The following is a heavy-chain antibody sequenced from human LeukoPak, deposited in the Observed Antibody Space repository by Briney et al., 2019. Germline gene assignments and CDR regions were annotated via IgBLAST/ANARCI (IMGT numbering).Heavy chain of an antibody. V-gene: IGHV4-59*01. Sequence: PSETLSLTCTVSGGSISSYYWSWLRQPPGKGLEWIGYIYYSGSTNYNPSLKSRVTISVDTSKNQFSLKLSSVTAADTAVYYCARIAAAGQTFQHWGQGTLVTVSS. D-gene: IGHD6-13*01. CDR3: ARIAAAGQTFQH. J-gene: IGHJ1*01. CDR1: GGSISSYY. CDR2: IYYSGST.